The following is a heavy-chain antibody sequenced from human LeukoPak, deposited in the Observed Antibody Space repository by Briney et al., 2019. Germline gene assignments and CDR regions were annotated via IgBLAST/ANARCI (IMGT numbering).Heavy chain of an antibody. J-gene: IGHJ4*02. CDR1: GFTFSDYY. Sequence: PGGSLRLSCAASGFTFSDYYMTWIRQAPGKGLEWVSYISSSTHYTNYADSVKGRFTISRDNAKNSLYLQMNSLRAEDTAVYYCAGDPETWQAAWGQGTLVTVSS. CDR2: ISSSTHYT. CDR3: AGDPETWQAA. V-gene: IGHV3-11*05. D-gene: IGHD6-25*01.